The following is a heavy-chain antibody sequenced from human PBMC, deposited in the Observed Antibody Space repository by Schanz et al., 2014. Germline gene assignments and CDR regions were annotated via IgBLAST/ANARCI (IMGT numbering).Heavy chain of an antibody. V-gene: IGHV3-30*04. CDR3: ARAQEHNTDYTSSRLFDY. D-gene: IGHD6-13*01. CDR2: ISYDGSHK. CDR1: GFTFSNSP. J-gene: IGHJ4*02. Sequence: QVQLVESGGGVVQPGRSLRLSCAASGFTFSNSPLHWVRQAPGKGLDWVAVISYDGSHKYYADSVKGRFTVSRDNSKNTLYLQMNSLRAEDTAVYYCARAQEHNTDYTSSRLFDYWGQGTLVTVSS.